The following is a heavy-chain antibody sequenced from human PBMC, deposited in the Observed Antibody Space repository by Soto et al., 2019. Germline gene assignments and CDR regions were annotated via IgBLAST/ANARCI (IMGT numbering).Heavy chain of an antibody. CDR2: VIANLGVI. J-gene: IGHJ4*01. V-gene: IGHV1-69*02. CDR3: ATDKGYGTATSCPDFDY. D-gene: IGHD2-8*01. Sequence: SVKASCKASGGTLSSYTFSWVRQAPGQGLEWMGRVIANLGVINYAKKFQGRFTIVVDTSTSTAYMELNRLRYEDTAAYSCATDKGYGTATSCPDFDYWGHGTLVTSPQ. CDR1: GGTLSSYT.